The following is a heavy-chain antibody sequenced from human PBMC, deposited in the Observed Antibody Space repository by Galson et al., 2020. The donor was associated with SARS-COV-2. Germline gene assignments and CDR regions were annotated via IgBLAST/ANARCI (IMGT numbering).Heavy chain of an antibody. J-gene: IGHJ2*01. CDR2: IGRTGTTI. CDR3: AKWEVPSGDGWYFDL. Sequence: GESLKISCSASGFSFSDHYMSWIRQAPGKGLELVSYIGRTGTTIKYADSMKGRFTLPRDNGRHSVFLQMNSLRADDPAVYYCAKWEVPSGDGWYFDLWGCGTLVSVST. CDR1: GFSFSDHY. V-gene: IGHV3-11*01. D-gene: IGHD1-26*01.